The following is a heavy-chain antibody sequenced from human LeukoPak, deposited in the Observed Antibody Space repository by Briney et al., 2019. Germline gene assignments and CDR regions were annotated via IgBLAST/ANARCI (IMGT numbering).Heavy chain of an antibody. CDR1: GFTFSSYW. Sequence: GGSLRLSCAASGFTFSSYWMSWVRQAPGKGLEWVANIKQDGSEKYYVDSVKGRFTISRDNSKNTLYLQMNSLRAEDTAVYYCARVPYYYDSSGYFGWFDPWGQGTLVTVSS. V-gene: IGHV3-7*01. D-gene: IGHD3-22*01. CDR3: ARVPYYYDSSGYFGWFDP. CDR2: IKQDGSEK. J-gene: IGHJ5*02.